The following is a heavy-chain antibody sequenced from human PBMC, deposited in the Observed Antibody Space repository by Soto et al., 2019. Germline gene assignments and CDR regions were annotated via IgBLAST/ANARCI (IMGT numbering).Heavy chain of an antibody. J-gene: IGHJ4*02. Sequence: QVQLVESGGGVVQPGRSLRLSCAASGFTFSSYGMHWVRQAPGKGLEWVAVISYDGSNKYYADSVKGRFTISRDNSKNTLYLQMNSLRAEDTAVYYCAKALGVSYGRWGQGTLVTVSS. CDR3: AKALGVSYGR. D-gene: IGHD3-3*01. V-gene: IGHV3-30*18. CDR1: GFTFSSYG. CDR2: ISYDGSNK.